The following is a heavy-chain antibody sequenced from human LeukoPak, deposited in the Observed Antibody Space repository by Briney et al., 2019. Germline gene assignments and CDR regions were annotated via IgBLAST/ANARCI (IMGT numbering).Heavy chain of an antibody. J-gene: IGHJ4*02. Sequence: GESVKISCKGSGYSFTSYWIGWGRQMPGKGLEWMGIIYAGASDTSYSPSFQGQVTISADKSISTAYLQWNSLKASDTAMYYCARRKTSVRGYFDYWGQGTLVTVSS. CDR1: GYSFTSYW. CDR3: ARRKTSVRGYFDY. CDR2: IYAGASDT. D-gene: IGHD3-10*01. V-gene: IGHV5-51*01.